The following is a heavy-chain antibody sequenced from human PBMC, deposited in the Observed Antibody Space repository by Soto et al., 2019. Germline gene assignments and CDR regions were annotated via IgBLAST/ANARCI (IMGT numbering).Heavy chain of an antibody. V-gene: IGHV3-7*01. Sequence: EVQLVESGGGLVQPGGSLRLCCAASGFTFGTYWMSWVRQAPGKGLEWVANIKYDESEKYYVDSVKGRFTASRDNAENSLYLQMNSLRAEDTAVYYCARSPKLEYWGQGTLVTVSS. CDR1: GFTFGTYW. D-gene: IGHD1-1*01. J-gene: IGHJ4*02. CDR3: ARSPKLEY. CDR2: IKYDESEK.